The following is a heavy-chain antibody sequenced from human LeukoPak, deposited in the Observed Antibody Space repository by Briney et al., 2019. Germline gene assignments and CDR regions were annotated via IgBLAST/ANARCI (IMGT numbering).Heavy chain of an antibody. CDR2: SSSIGGRT. Sequence: GGSLRLSCAASGFTVSSNYMNWVRQAPGKGLEWVSGSSSIGGRTYYADSVKGRSTVTRDNSRNTLYLQMNSLRAEDTGVYYCAKDDAWGRFYHWGQGTLVTVSS. J-gene: IGHJ1*01. V-gene: IGHV3-23*01. CDR1: GFTVSSNY. CDR3: AKDDAWGRFYH. D-gene: IGHD3-16*01.